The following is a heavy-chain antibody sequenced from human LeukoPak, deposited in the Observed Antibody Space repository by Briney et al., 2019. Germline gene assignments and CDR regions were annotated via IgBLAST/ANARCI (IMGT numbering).Heavy chain of an antibody. CDR1: GFTFSSYA. CDR3: AREVVTMVRDRFDY. CDR2: ISGSGGST. Sequence: GGSLRLSCAASGFTFSSYAMSWVRQAPGKGLEWVSGISGSGGSTYYADFVKGRFTISRDNSKSTLYLQMNNLRADDTAVYYCAREVVTMVRDRFDYWGQGTLVTISS. D-gene: IGHD3-10*01. V-gene: IGHV3-23*01. J-gene: IGHJ4*02.